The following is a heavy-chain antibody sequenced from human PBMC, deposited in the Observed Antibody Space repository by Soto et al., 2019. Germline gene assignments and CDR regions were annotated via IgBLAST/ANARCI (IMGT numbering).Heavy chain of an antibody. D-gene: IGHD3-22*01. V-gene: IGHV1-24*01. CDR2: FDPEDGET. CDR3: ATDSSGYYYDSSYGY. Sequence: ASVTVSCKGSGYTLTELSMHWVPQAPGKGLEWMGGFDPEDGETIYAQKFQGRVTMTEDTSTDTAYMELSSLRSEDTAVYYCATDSSGYYYDSSYGYWGQGTLVTVSS. J-gene: IGHJ4*02. CDR1: GYTLTELS.